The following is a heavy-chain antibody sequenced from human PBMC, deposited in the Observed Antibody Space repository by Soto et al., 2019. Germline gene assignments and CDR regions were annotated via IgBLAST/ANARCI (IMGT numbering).Heavy chain of an antibody. J-gene: IGHJ4*02. V-gene: IGHV4-31*03. CDR3: ARGLSEATVVTCYFDY. CDR2: IYYSGNT. CDR1: GGPISSSDYY. D-gene: IGHD4-17*01. Sequence: ASQTLYLTCTVSGGPISSSDYYWSWIRQHPGKGLEWIGYIYYSGNTYYNPSLKSRLTISVDTSKNQFSLKLNSVTAADTAVYYCARGLSEATVVTCYFDYWGQGTLVTVSS.